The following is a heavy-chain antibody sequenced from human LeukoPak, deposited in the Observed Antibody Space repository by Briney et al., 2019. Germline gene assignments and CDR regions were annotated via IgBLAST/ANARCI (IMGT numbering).Heavy chain of an antibody. CDR3: ARDWTVVVPAAY. CDR2: INTYNGNT. V-gene: IGHV1-18*01. J-gene: IGHJ4*02. CDR1: GYTFTSYG. Sequence: ASVKVSCKASGYTFTSYGITWVRQAPRQGLEWMGWINTYNGNTNYAQQLQGRVTMTTDTSTSTAYMELRSLRSDDTAVYYCARDWTVVVPAAYWGQGTLVTVSS. D-gene: IGHD2-2*01.